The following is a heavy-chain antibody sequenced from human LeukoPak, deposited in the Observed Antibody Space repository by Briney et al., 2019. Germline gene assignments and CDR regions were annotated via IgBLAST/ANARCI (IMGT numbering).Heavy chain of an antibody. CDR2: INSDGSHT. J-gene: IGHJ4*02. CDR1: GFTFSTYW. V-gene: IGHV3-74*01. Sequence: GGSLRLSCAASGFTFSTYWMHWVRQAPGKGLVWVSRINSDGSHTSDADSVKGRFTISRDNAKKTLYLQMNNLRAEDTAVYYCATGGGGSQYWGQGTLVTVSS. D-gene: IGHD3-16*01. CDR3: ATGGGGSQY.